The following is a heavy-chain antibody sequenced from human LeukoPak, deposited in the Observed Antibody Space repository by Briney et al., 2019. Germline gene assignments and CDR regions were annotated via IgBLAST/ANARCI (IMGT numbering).Heavy chain of an antibody. D-gene: IGHD1-26*01. V-gene: IGHV3-23*01. J-gene: IGHJ4*02. Sequence: GGSLRLSCAASGFTFSSYAMSWVRQAPGKGLEWVSAISGGGGSTYDADSVKGRFTISRDNSKNTLYLQMNSLRAEDTAVYYCAKYIGWSSGSYYFDYWGQGTLVTVPS. CDR3: AKYIGWSSGSYYFDY. CDR1: GFTFSSYA. CDR2: ISGGGGST.